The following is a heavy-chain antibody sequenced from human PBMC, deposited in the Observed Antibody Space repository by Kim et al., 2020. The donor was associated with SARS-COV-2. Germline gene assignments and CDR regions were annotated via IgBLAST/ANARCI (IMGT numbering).Heavy chain of an antibody. CDR1: GYTFTSYA. CDR3: ALGATLRYFDWLGDRWFDP. Sequence: ASVKVSCKASGYTFTSYAMNWVRQAPGQGLEWMGWINTNTGNPTYAQGFTGRFVFSLDTSVSTAYLQISSLKAEDTAVYYCALGATLRYFDWLGDRWFDPWGQGTLVTVSS. CDR2: INTNTGNP. J-gene: IGHJ5*02. V-gene: IGHV7-4-1*02. D-gene: IGHD3-9*01.